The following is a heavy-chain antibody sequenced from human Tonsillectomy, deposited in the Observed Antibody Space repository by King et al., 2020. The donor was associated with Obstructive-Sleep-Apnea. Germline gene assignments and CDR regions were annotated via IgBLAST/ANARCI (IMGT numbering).Heavy chain of an antibody. CDR1: GGSITSSSYY. J-gene: IGHJ4*02. Sequence: QLQESGPGLVKPSETLSLTCTVSGGSITSSSYYWGWIRQPPGKGLEWIGNIYYSGSTYCNPSLKSRVTISVDTSKNQFFLKLNSVTAADTAVYYCARPASRFLESSGDWGQGTLVTVSS. CDR2: IYYSGST. V-gene: IGHV4-39*01. D-gene: IGHD3-10*01. CDR3: ARPASRFLESSGD.